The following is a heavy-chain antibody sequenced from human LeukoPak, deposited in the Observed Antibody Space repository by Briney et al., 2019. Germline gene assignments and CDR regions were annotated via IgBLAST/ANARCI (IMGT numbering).Heavy chain of an antibody. V-gene: IGHV3-48*01. J-gene: IGHJ4*02. CDR1: GFTFSNYW. D-gene: IGHD1-26*01. CDR2: ISSSGTTI. Sequence: GGSLRLSCAASGFTFSNYWMSWVRQAPGKGLEWVSYISSSGTTIYFADSVKGRFTISRDNSKNTLYLQMNSLRAEDTAVYYCARHLVGATTAFDYWGQGTLVTVSS. CDR3: ARHLVGATTAFDY.